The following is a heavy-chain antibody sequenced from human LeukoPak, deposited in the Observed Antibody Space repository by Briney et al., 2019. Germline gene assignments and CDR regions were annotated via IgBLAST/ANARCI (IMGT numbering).Heavy chain of an antibody. CDR1: GFTFSSYS. CDR2: ISSSSSYI. D-gene: IGHD1-26*01. V-gene: IGHV3-21*01. Sequence: GGSLRLSCAASGFTFSSYSMNWVRQAPGKGLEWVSSISSSSSYIYYADSVKGRFTISRDNAKNSLYLQMNSLRAEDTAVYYCARSFSGSSQGWTSVFPWGGGPAPGQVHPNFDYWGQGTLVTVSS. J-gene: IGHJ4*02. CDR3: ARSFSGSSQGWTSVFPWGGGPAPGQVHPNFDY.